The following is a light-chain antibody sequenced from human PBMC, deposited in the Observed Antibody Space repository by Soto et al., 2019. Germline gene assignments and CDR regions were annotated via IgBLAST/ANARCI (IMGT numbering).Light chain of an antibody. CDR1: QSLLHSYGFHY. J-gene: IGKJ5*01. CDR2: LAS. V-gene: IGKV2-28*01. CDR3: MQGVQMPPIT. Sequence: DIVMTQSPLSMPVTPGEPTSISCRSSQSLLHSYGFHYLDWYFQKPGQSPQLLIHLASNRASGVPVRFSGSGSGTDFTLNISSVEAEDVGLYYCMQGVQMPPITFGQGTRLEIK.